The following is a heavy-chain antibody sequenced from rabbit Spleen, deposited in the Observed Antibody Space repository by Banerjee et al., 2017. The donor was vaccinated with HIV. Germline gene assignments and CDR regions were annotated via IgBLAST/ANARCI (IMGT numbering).Heavy chain of an antibody. D-gene: IGHD7-1*01. CDR1: GIDFSSGYD. Sequence: QQLVESGGGLVKPGASLTLTCKASGIDFSSGYDMCWVRQAPGKGLEWIACIYTGSSGTTYYASWAKGRFTISKASSTTVTLQMTSLTAADTATYFCARDIYSGYGAANLWGPGTLVTVS. CDR2: IYTGSSGTT. V-gene: IGHV1S40*01. J-gene: IGHJ4*01. CDR3: ARDIYSGYGAANL.